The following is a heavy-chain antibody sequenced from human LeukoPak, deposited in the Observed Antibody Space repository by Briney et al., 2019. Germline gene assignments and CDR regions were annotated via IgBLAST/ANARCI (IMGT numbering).Heavy chain of an antibody. CDR1: GGSISSYY. CDR3: ARDLSGYVDY. V-gene: IGHV4-59*01. Sequence: PSETLSLTCTVSGGSISSYYWSWIRQPPGKGLEWIGYIYYSGSTNYNPSLKSRVTISLDSSNSQLSLKLKSVTAADTAVYYCARDLSGYVDYWGQGTLVTVSS. J-gene: IGHJ4*02. CDR2: IYYSGST. D-gene: IGHD5-12*01.